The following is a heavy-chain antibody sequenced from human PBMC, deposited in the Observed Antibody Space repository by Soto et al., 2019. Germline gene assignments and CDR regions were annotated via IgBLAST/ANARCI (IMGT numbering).Heavy chain of an antibody. D-gene: IGHD6-19*01. CDR2: ISGSGGST. CDR3: ARLSSGWFFDY. V-gene: IGHV3-23*01. Sequence: EVQLLESGGGLVQPGGSLRLSCAASGFTFSSYAMTWVRQAPGKGLEWVSIISGSGGSTYYADSVKGRFTISRDNSKNTLYLQMNSLSAEDTAVYYCARLSSGWFFDYWGQGTLVTGSS. J-gene: IGHJ4*02. CDR1: GFTFSSYA.